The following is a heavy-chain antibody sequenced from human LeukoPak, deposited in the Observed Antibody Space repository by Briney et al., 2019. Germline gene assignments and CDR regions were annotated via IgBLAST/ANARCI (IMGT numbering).Heavy chain of an antibody. CDR2: ISGSGGST. CDR1: GFTFSSYA. CDR3: AKDPYYDFWSGYRVDNWFDP. D-gene: IGHD3-3*01. V-gene: IGHV3-23*01. Sequence: GGSLRLSCAASGFTFSSYAMSWVRQAPGKGLEWVSAISGSGGSTYCADSVKGRFTISRDNSKHTLYLQMNSLRAEDTAVYYCAKDPYYDFWSGYRVDNWFDPWGQGTLVTVSS. J-gene: IGHJ5*02.